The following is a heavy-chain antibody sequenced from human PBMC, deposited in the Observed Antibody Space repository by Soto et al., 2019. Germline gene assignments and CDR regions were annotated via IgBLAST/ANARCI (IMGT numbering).Heavy chain of an antibody. CDR1: GFTFNSYS. CDR2: TSPRSDI. J-gene: IGHJ6*02. Sequence: GGSLRLSCVASGFTFNSYSMNWVRQAPGKGLEWVSSTSPRSDIYYADSVKGRFTISRDNAKNSLSLEMDSLRAEDMGVYYCAREKTAWPLAYGLDVWGQGTTVTVSS. V-gene: IGHV3-21*01. CDR3: AREKTAWPLAYGLDV.